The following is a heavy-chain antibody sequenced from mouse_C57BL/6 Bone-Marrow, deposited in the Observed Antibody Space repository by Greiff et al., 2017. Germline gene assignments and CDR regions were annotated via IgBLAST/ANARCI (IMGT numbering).Heavy chain of an antibody. CDR3: FNFDGYYVKNYFDY. CDR2: IYPRSGNT. CDR1: GYTFTSYG. J-gene: IGHJ2*01. Sequence: QVQLQQSGAELARPGASVKLSCKASGYTFTSYGISWVKQRTGQGLEWIGEIYPRSGNTYYNEKFKGKATLTADKSSSTAYMELRSLTSENSAVYFCFNFDGYYVKNYFDYWGQGTTLTVSS. D-gene: IGHD2-3*01. V-gene: IGHV1-81*01.